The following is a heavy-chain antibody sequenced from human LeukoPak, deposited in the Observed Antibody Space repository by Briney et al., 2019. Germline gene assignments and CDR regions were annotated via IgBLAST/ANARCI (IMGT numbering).Heavy chain of an antibody. J-gene: IGHJ4*02. V-gene: IGHV3-21*01. CDR1: GFTFSTYV. Sequence: GGSLRLSCAASGFTFSTYVMNWVRQAPGKGLEWVSSISSSGKYIYYAESVKGRFTISRDNAKNSLYLQMNSLRAEDTAVYYCARKTTLSPFDYWGQGTLVTVSS. CDR2: ISSSGKYI. CDR3: ARKTTLSPFDY. D-gene: IGHD1-1*01.